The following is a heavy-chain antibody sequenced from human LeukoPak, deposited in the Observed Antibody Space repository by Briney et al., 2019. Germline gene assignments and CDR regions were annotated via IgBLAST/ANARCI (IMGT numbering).Heavy chain of an antibody. Sequence: GGSLRLSCAASGFTFSTYSMNWVRQAPGKGLEWVSSISSSSYIYYADSVKGRFTISRDNAKNSLYLQMNSLRAADTAVYYCARVGRHNAFDIWGQGTMVTVSS. J-gene: IGHJ3*02. CDR1: GFTFSTYS. CDR2: ISSSSYI. V-gene: IGHV3-21*01. D-gene: IGHD1-26*01. CDR3: ARVGRHNAFDI.